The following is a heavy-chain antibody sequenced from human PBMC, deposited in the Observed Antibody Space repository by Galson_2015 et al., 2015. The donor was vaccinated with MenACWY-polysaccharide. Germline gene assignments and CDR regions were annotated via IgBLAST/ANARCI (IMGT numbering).Heavy chain of an antibody. V-gene: IGHV3-23*01. CDR1: GFTFSSYA. CDR3: AKKKGILRTSPYYFDY. D-gene: IGHD2/OR15-2a*01. Sequence: LRLSCAASGFTFSSYAMNWVRQTPGKGLEWVSGISGSGGSTYYADSVQGRFTISRDNSKNTLYLQMNSLRAEDTAIFYCAKKKGILRTSPYYFDYWGQGTLVTVSS. J-gene: IGHJ4*02. CDR2: ISGSGGST.